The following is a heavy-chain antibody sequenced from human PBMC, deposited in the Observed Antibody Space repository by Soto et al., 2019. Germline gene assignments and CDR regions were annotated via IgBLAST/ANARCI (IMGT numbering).Heavy chain of an antibody. V-gene: IGHV4-34*01. J-gene: IGHJ4*02. Sequence: SETLSLTCAVYGESFSGYHWSWIRQPPGKGLEWIGEINHSGNTNYNPSLKSRVTISVDTSKNQFSLKLSSVTAADTAVYYCARDRNSDQRVLDYSGKGSLVIGSS. CDR1: GESFSGYH. CDR3: ARDRNSDQRVLDY. D-gene: IGHD6-13*01. CDR2: INHSGNT.